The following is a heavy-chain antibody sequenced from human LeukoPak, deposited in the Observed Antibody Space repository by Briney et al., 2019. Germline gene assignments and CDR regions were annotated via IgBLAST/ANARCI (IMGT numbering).Heavy chain of an antibody. Sequence: GESLKISCKDTGYTFTSYWIGWVRQMPGKGLEWMGIILPSASDARYSPSFQGQVTISADKSINTAYLQWSSPKASDTAMYYCARHWHQAGDYWGQGTLVTVSS. CDR2: ILPSASDA. D-gene: IGHD3-10*01. V-gene: IGHV5-51*01. CDR1: GYTFTSYW. CDR3: ARHWHQAGDY. J-gene: IGHJ4*02.